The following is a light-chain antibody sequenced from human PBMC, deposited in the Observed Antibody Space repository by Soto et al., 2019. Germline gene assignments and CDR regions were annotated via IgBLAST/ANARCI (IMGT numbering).Light chain of an antibody. J-gene: IGLJ1*01. Sequence: QSALTQPASVSGSPGQSITISCTGTSSDVGNYIFVSWYRQHPGKAPKLRIYDINNRPSGVSNRFSGSKSGNTASLTISGLQAEDEADYYCVSYTTSASYVFGTGTKLTVL. CDR2: DIN. CDR1: SSDVGNYIF. CDR3: VSYTTSASYV. V-gene: IGLV2-14*01.